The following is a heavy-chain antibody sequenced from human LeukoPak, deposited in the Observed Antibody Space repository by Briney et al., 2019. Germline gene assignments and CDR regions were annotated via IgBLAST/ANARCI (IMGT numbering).Heavy chain of an antibody. V-gene: IGHV1-8*01. D-gene: IGHD6-19*01. Sequence: ASVKVSCKASGYTFTSYDINWVRQATGQGPEWMGWMNPNSGNTGYAQKFQGRVTMTRNTSISTAYMELSSLRSEDTAVYYCARGGYSSGWYAEYFQHWGQGTLVTVSS. CDR2: MNPNSGNT. J-gene: IGHJ1*01. CDR1: GYTFTSYD. CDR3: ARGGYSSGWYAEYFQH.